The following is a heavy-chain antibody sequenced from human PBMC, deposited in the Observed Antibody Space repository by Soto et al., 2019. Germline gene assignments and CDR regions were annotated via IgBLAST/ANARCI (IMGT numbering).Heavy chain of an antibody. CDR3: ARGREIFGAVTPFEY. CDR2: INHTGST. Sequence: TAETLSLTCAVYGAPFSGYYLTWIRQPPGKGLEWIGEINHTGSTKYNPSLKSRVTISLDTSKNQFSLSLRSVTAADTDVYYCARGREIFGAVTPFEYWGQGTQVTVSS. D-gene: IGHD3-3*01. V-gene: IGHV4-34*01. J-gene: IGHJ4*02. CDR1: GAPFSGYY.